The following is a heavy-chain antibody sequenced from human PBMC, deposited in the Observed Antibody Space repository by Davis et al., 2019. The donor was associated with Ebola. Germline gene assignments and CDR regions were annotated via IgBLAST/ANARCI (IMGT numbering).Heavy chain of an antibody. D-gene: IGHD1-1*01. V-gene: IGHV3-33*03. Sequence: GESLKISCAASGFAFSGYGMHWVRQAPGKGLEWVAVIWYDGSNKYYTDSVKGRFTISRDTFKNTLDLQMSSLRAEDTAVYYCAKDLKTGSWNGFDYWGQGTLVTVSS. J-gene: IGHJ4*02. CDR2: IWYDGSNK. CDR3: AKDLKTGSWNGFDY. CDR1: GFAFSGYG.